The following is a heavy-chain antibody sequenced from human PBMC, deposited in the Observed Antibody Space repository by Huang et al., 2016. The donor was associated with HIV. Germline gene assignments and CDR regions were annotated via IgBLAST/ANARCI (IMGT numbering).Heavy chain of an antibody. J-gene: IGHJ6*03. CDR1: GGSISGHF. CDR3: ARDLRSWFGESDYHMDV. V-gene: IGHV4-59*11. D-gene: IGHD3-10*01. Sequence: QVQLQESGPGLVKPSETLSLSCTVSGGSISGHFWSWIRQPPGKGLEWIGTIYYSGSTNYNPSLKSRVTISVDTSKNQFSLKLNSVTAADTAVYYCARDLRSWFGESDYHMDVWGKGTTVTVSS. CDR2: IYYSGST.